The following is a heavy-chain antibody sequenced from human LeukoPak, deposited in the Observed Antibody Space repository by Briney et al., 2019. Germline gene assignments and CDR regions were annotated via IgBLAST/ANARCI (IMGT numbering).Heavy chain of an antibody. D-gene: IGHD3-16*01. J-gene: IGHJ4*02. CDR1: GDSINDHY. CDR3: ARGQLLWGYFKY. Sequence: SETLSLTCTVSGDSINDHYWSWIRQPPGKGLEWIGYIFYNEDTSYNPSLKSRVTISLDTSKNQFSLKLNSLTAADTAMYFCARGQLLWGYFKYWGQGTLVTVSS. CDR2: IFYNEDT. V-gene: IGHV4-59*11.